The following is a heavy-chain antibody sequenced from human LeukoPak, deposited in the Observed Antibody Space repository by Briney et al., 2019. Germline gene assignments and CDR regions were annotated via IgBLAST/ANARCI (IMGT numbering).Heavy chain of an antibody. CDR1: GFTFSSYS. CDR3: ARDRRSPYSGSYFDY. V-gene: IGHV3-48*04. Sequence: GGSLRLSCEASGFTFSSYSMNWVRQAPGKGLEWVSYISSSGRIIYYADSVKGRFTISRDNAKNSLFLQMNSLRANDTAVYYCARDRRSPYSGSYFDYWGQGTLVTVSS. J-gene: IGHJ4*02. D-gene: IGHD1-26*01. CDR2: ISSSGRII.